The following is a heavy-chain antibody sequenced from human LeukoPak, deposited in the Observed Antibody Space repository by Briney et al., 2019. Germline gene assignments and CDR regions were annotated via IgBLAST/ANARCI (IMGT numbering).Heavy chain of an antibody. Sequence: SDSLSLTCTVSGGSISSGTYYWSWIRQPAGKGLEWIGRVYTSGNTNCHPSLKSRVAISVDTSNNQFSLQLSSVAAADTAVYYCASTIQHAFDSWGQGTMVTVSS. CDR1: GGSISSGTYY. D-gene: IGHD2-2*01. CDR2: VYTSGNT. CDR3: ASTIQHAFDS. V-gene: IGHV4-61*02. J-gene: IGHJ3*02.